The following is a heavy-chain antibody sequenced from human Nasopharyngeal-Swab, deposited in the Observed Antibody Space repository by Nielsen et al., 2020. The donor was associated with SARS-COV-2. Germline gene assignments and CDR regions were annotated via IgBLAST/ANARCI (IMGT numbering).Heavy chain of an antibody. CDR2: IYSGGST. J-gene: IGHJ4*02. CDR3: ATSSGYSSGWYGHYFDY. Sequence: GGSLRLSCAASGFTVSSNYMTWVRQAPGKGLEWVSVIYSGGSTYYADSVKGRFTISRDNSKNTLYLQMNSLRAEDTAVYYCATSSGYSSGWYGHYFDYWGQGTLVTVSS. V-gene: IGHV3-53*01. CDR1: GFTVSSNY. D-gene: IGHD6-19*01.